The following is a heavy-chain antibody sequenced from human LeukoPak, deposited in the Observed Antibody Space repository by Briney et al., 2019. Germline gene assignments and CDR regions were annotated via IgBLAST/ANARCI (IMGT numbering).Heavy chain of an antibody. CDR3: ARLGGTGPLAAFDI. D-gene: IGHD2-8*02. CDR1: GASISDYY. Sequence: PSETLSLTCTVSGASISDYYWSWIRQSPGMGLEWIGYVYLGGSTNYNPSLKSRVTVSVDASRNQFSLKLSSVTAADTAVYYCARLGGTGPLAAFDIWGQGTTVIVSS. J-gene: IGHJ3*02. CDR2: VYLGGST. V-gene: IGHV4-59*01.